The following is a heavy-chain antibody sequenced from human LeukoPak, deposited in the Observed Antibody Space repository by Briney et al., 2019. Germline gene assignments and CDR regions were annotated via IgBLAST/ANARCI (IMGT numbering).Heavy chain of an antibody. CDR2: INHSGST. Sequence: SETLSLTCTVYGGSFSGYYWSWIRQPPGKGLEWIGEINHSGSTNYNPSLKSRVTISVDTSKNQFSLKLSSVTAADTAVYYCARIMVRGGPYYYYYYMDVWGKGTTVTISS. CDR1: GGSFSGYY. V-gene: IGHV4-34*01. CDR3: ARIMVRGGPYYYYYYMDV. J-gene: IGHJ6*03. D-gene: IGHD3-10*01.